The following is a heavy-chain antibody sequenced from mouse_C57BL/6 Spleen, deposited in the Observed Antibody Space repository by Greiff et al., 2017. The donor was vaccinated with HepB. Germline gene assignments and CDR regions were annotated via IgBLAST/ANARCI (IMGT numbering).Heavy chain of an antibody. CDR1: GYTFTSYW. J-gene: IGHJ2*01. Sequence: QVQLQQPGAELVMPGASVKLSCKASGYTFTSYWMHWVKQRPGQGLEWIGEIDPSDSYTNYNQKFKGKSTLTVDKSSSTAYMQLSSLTSEDSAVYYCARGIYYGFPYYFDYWGQGTTLTVSS. V-gene: IGHV1-69*01. D-gene: IGHD2-2*01. CDR3: ARGIYYGFPYYFDY. CDR2: IDPSDSYT.